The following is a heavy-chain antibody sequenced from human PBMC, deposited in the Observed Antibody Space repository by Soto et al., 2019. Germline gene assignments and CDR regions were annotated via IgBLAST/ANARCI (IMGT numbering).Heavy chain of an antibody. V-gene: IGHV4-30-2*01. CDR1: GGSISSGGYS. J-gene: IGHJ4*02. Sequence: PSETLSLICADSGGSISSGGYSWSRIRQGPGMDLVWIGYIYRSGSTYYNPSLKSRVTISVDRSKNQFSLKLSSVTAADTAVYYCARGRSLMYYDSSGYYPYYFDYWGQGTLVTVSS. D-gene: IGHD3-22*01. CDR2: IYRSGST. CDR3: ARGRSLMYYDSSGYYPYYFDY.